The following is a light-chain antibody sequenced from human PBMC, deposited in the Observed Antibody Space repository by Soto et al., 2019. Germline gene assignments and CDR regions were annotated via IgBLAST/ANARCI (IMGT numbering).Light chain of an antibody. CDR3: QQTYSTPIT. CDR1: QSIRKF. V-gene: IGKV1-39*01. Sequence: DIQMTQSPSSLSASVGDRVSITCRASQSIRKFLNWYQQKPGKAPNLLIYSASNLQGGVPSRFSGSWSETDFTLTISSLHPEDFATYYCQQTYSTPITFGQGTRLEIK. J-gene: IGKJ5*01. CDR2: SAS.